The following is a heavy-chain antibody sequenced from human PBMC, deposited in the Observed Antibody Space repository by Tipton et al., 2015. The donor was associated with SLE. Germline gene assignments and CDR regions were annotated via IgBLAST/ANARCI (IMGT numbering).Heavy chain of an antibody. D-gene: IGHD1-26*01. CDR2: SRNKANRYPT. J-gene: IGHJ6*02. CDR1: GITLSDHF. Sequence: SLRLSCAASGITLSDHFMDWVRQAPGRGLEWVGRSRNKANRYPTEYAASVRGRFAHPRDDSKNSLYLEMNSLKTEDTAVYFCAREERGALYGMDVWGQGTTVTVSS. V-gene: IGHV3-72*01. CDR3: AREERGALYGMDV.